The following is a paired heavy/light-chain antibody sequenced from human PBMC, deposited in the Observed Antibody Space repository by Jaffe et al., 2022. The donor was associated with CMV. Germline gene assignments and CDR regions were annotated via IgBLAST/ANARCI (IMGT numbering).Heavy chain of an antibody. V-gene: IGHV3-23*01. CDR2: IRNSGGST. J-gene: IGHJ4*02. CDR1: GFTFSNYA. Sequence: EVQLLESGGGLVQPGGSLRLSCAASGFTFSNYAMSWVRQAPGKGLEWVSSIRNSGGSTYYADSVKGRFTISRDNSKNRLYLQMNSLRAEDTAVYYCAKGARPYCSGGICYSFDYWGQGTLVTVSS. CDR3: AKGARPYCSGGICYSFDY. D-gene: IGHD2-15*01.
Light chain of an antibody. V-gene: IGKV1-5*03. CDR2: KAS. CDR1: QSISSW. J-gene: IGKJ1*01. CDR3: QQYNSYSA. Sequence: DIQMTQSPSTLSASVGDRVTITCRASQSISSWLAWYQQKPGKAPKLLIYKASSLESGVPSRFSGSGSGTEFTLTISSLQPDDFATYYCQQYNSYSAFGQGTKVEIK.